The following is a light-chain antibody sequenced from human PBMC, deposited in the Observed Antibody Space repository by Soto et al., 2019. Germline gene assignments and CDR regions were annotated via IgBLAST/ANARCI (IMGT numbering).Light chain of an antibody. CDR3: SSYAGNDILV. CDR1: SSDVGNYNL. Sequence: QSALTQPASVSGSPGQSITISCTGTSSDVGNYNLVSWYQQHPGKAPRVIIYEGSKRPSGVSNRFSGSKSGNTASLTISGLQAEDEAEYYCSSYAGNDILVFGGGTKVTVL. J-gene: IGLJ2*01. CDR2: EGS. V-gene: IGLV2-23*01.